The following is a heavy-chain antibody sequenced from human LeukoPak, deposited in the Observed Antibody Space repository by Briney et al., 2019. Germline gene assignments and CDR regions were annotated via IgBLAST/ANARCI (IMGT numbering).Heavy chain of an antibody. V-gene: IGHV4-39*02. CDR2: IYYSGSP. J-gene: IGHJ4*02. D-gene: IGHD2-21*02. CDR3: ARDAVTGNGRCFDY. Sequence: SETLSLTCTVSDGSISSTTSYWGWVRQPPGQGLEWIASIYYSGSPYYNPSLRRRVYISVDPPKNQFSLRLSSVTATDTAMYYCARDAVTGNGRCFDYWGQGTLVTVSS. CDR1: DGSISSTTSY.